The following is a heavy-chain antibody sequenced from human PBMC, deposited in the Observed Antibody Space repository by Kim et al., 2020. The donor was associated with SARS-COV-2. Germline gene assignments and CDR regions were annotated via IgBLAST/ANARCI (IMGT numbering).Heavy chain of an antibody. V-gene: IGHV4-34*01. CDR1: GGSFSGYY. CDR3: ARTAGTDFDY. CDR2: INHSGST. J-gene: IGHJ4*02. Sequence: SGTLSRTCAVYGGSFSGYYWSWIRQPPGKGLEWIGEINHSGSTNYNPSLKSRVTISVDTSKNQFSLKLSSVTAADTAVYYCARTAGTDFDYWGQGTLVTV.